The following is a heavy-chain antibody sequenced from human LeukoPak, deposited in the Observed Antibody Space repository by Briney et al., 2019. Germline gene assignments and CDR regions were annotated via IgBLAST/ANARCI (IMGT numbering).Heavy chain of an antibody. J-gene: IGHJ6*02. CDR2: ISSTSGPI. D-gene: IGHD3-10*01. CDR3: ARVYASGSYYRGMDV. V-gene: IGHV3-48*02. CDR1: EFTFSRYN. Sequence: GGSLRLSCAASEFTFSRYNMNWVRQAPGKGLEWISYISSTSGPIYYADSVKGRFTISRDNAKNSLYLQMNSLRDEDTAVYYCARVYASGSYYRGMDVWGQGTTVTVSS.